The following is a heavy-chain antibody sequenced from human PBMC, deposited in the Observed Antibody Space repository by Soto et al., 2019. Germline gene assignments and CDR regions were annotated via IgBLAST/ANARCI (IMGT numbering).Heavy chain of an antibody. CDR3: ARYKEYYALDV. D-gene: IGHD1-1*01. V-gene: IGHV4-30-4*01. J-gene: IGHJ6*02. CDR1: GGSISSGDYY. Sequence: PSETLSLTCTVSGGSISSGDYYWSWIRQPPGKGLEWIGYIFHSGNAYYNPSLESRLSISVDTSKNQFSLKLTSVTAADTAEYYCARYKEYYALDVWGPGTKVTVSS. CDR2: IFHSGNA.